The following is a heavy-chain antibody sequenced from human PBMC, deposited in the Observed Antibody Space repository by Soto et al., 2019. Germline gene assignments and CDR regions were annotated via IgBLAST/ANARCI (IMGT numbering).Heavy chain of an antibody. CDR2: IKEDGSEK. CDR3: SRDVVVGATDLNY. CDR1: GFTFSNYW. Sequence: GGSLRLSCAASGFTFSNYWMTWVRQAPGKGLEWVANIKEDGSEKHYVDSVKGRFTISRDNAKNSLYLQMNSLRVEDTAVYFCSRDVVVGATDLNYSGQRDLVTLSS. J-gene: IGHJ4*02. D-gene: IGHD1-26*01. V-gene: IGHV3-7*01.